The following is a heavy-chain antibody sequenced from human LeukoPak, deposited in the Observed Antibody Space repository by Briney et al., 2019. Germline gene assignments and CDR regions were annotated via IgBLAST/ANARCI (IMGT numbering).Heavy chain of an antibody. V-gene: IGHV4-59*01. Sequence: PSETLSLTCTVSGGSISSYYWSWIRQPPGKGLEWIGYIYNSESTNYNPSFKGRVTISVDTSKNQFSLKLSSVTAADTAVYYCARENGGNSVSNWFDPWGQGTLVTVSS. CDR1: GGSISSYY. CDR2: IYNSEST. CDR3: ARENGGNSVSNWFDP. J-gene: IGHJ5*02. D-gene: IGHD4-23*01.